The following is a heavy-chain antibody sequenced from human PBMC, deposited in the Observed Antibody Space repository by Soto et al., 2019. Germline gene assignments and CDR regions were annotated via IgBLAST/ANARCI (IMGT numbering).Heavy chain of an antibody. D-gene: IGHD4-17*01. V-gene: IGHV1-69*12. CDR3: ARGPPLTTTVVPYFDY. J-gene: IGHJ4*02. CDR2: IIPILGTA. Sequence: QVQLVQPGAEVMKPGSSVKVSCKASGGTFSSYAISWVRQAPGQALEWMGGIIPILGTAKYAQKFQGRVTSTADDSTSTAYMELSSLRSKDTAVYYCARGPPLTTTVVPYFDYWGRGTLVSVS. CDR1: GGTFSSYA.